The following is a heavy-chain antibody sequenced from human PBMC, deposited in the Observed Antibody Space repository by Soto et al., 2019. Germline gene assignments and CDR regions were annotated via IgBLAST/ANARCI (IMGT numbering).Heavy chain of an antibody. D-gene: IGHD3-9*01. CDR2: ISSSSSYI. CDR3: AREGYLVDYYYYGMDV. J-gene: IGHJ6*02. CDR1: GFTFSSYS. V-gene: IGHV3-21*01. Sequence: GGSLRLSCAASGFTFSSYSMNWVRQAPGKGLEWVSSISSSSSYIYYADSVKGRFTISRDNAKNSLCLQMNSLRAEDTAAYYCAREGYLVDYYYYGMDVWGQGTTVTVSS.